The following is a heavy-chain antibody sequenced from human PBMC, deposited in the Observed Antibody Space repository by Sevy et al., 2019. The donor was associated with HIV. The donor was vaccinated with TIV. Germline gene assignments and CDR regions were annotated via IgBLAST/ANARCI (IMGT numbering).Heavy chain of an antibody. CDR1: GFTFNRNW. V-gene: IGHV3-74*01. CDR3: ASEVYCSSGRCFSPRFDN. CDR2: INGDGTNT. Sequence: GSLRLSCAASGFTFNRNWMHWVRQAPGKGLVWVSQINGDGTNTNYADSVKGRFTISRDNAKNTVYLHMNSLTVEETAVYYCASEVYCSSGRCFSPRFDNWGQGTLVTVSS. J-gene: IGHJ4*02. D-gene: IGHD2-15*01.